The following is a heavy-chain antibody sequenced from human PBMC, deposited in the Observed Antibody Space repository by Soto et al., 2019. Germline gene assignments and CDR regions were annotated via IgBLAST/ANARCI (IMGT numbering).Heavy chain of an antibody. CDR3: ARDSPMADY. D-gene: IGHD3-10*01. V-gene: IGHV1-18*01. Sequence: ASVKVSCKASGYTFNRYAISWVRQAPGQGLEWMGWISVYNGNTNYAQKLQGRVTMTTDTSTSTAYMELRSLRSDDTAVYYCARDSPMADYWGQGTLVTVSS. CDR1: GYTFNRYA. J-gene: IGHJ4*02. CDR2: ISVYNGNT.